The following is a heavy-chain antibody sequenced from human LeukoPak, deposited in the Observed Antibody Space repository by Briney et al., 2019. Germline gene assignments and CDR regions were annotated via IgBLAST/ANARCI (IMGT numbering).Heavy chain of an antibody. CDR2: IIPIFGTA. D-gene: IGHD3-16*01. Sequence: GASVKVSCKASGGTFSSYAISWVRQAPGQGLEWMGGIIPIFGTANYAQKFQGRVTIAADKSTSTAYMELSSLRSEDTAVYYCATVSSRDWDYGRYFDYWGQGTLVTVSS. J-gene: IGHJ4*02. CDR1: GGTFSSYA. V-gene: IGHV1-69*06. CDR3: ATVSSRDWDYGRYFDY.